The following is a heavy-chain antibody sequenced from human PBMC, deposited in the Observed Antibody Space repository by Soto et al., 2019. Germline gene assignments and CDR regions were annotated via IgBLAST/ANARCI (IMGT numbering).Heavy chain of an antibody. V-gene: IGHV3-48*01. J-gene: IGHJ2*01. CDR2: ISSSGTTT. D-gene: IGHD2-2*02. Sequence: XXSLRLSCAASGFTFSTYSMNWVRQAPGKGLEWVSDISSSGTTTFYANSVKGRFIISRDDAKNSLYLQMNRLRAEDTALYYCARAYTNSWYFDLWGRGTLVTVS. CDR3: ARAYTNSWYFDL. CDR1: GFTFSTYS.